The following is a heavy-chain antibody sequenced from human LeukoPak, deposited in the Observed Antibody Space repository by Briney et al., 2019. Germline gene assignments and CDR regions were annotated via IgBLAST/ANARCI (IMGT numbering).Heavy chain of an antibody. CDR3: ARQKLGVPAAVDY. Sequence: SETLSLTCTVSGGSISSSSYYWGWIRQPPGKGLEWIGSIYYSGSTYYNPSLKSRVTISVDTSKNQFSLKLSSVTAADTAVYYCARQKLGVPAAVDYWVRGTVVIVS. V-gene: IGHV4-39*01. D-gene: IGHD2-2*01. CDR2: IYYSGST. CDR1: GGSISSSSYY. J-gene: IGHJ4*02.